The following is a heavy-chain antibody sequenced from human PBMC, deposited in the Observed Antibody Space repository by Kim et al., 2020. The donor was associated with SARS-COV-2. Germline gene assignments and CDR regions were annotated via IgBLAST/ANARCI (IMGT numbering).Heavy chain of an antibody. D-gene: IGHD2-15*01. CDR2: IDYSGST. Sequence: SETLSLTCTVSGGSISSSSYYWGWIRQPPGKGLEWIGRIDYSGSTYYNSSLKSRATITVDTTKTQFSLKQSSVTAADAAVYYCARPNGSIKRAFDIWGQGTMVTVSS. CDR3: ARPNGSIKRAFDI. V-gene: IGHV4-39*01. CDR1: GGSISSSSYY. J-gene: IGHJ3*02.